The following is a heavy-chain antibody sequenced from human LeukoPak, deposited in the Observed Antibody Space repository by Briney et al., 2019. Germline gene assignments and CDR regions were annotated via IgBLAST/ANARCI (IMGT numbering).Heavy chain of an antibody. D-gene: IGHD3-3*01. V-gene: IGHV1-46*01. J-gene: IGHJ4*02. Sequence: ASVKVSCKTSGDTFSSYYMRWVRQAPGQGLEWMGIINPSGGSTTYAQKFQGRVTMTRDTSTSTVYMELSSLRSEDTAVYYCARGGVLRFLEHLDYWGQGTLVTVSS. CDR3: ARGGVLRFLEHLDY. CDR2: INPSGGST. CDR1: GDTFSSYY.